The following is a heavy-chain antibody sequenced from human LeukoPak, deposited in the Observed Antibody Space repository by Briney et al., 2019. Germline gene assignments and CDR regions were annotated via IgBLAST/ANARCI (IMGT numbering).Heavy chain of an antibody. D-gene: IGHD3-22*01. CDR3: AKDFYFYYDVNYYVMDV. CDR2: ISYDGSNK. Sequence: GGSLRLSCAASGFTFSSYGMHWVRQAPGKGLEWVAVISYDGSNKYYADSVKGRFTISRDNSKNTLYLQMNSLRAEDTAVYYCAKDFYFYYDVNYYVMDVWGQGTTVTVSS. V-gene: IGHV3-30*18. CDR1: GFTFSSYG. J-gene: IGHJ6*02.